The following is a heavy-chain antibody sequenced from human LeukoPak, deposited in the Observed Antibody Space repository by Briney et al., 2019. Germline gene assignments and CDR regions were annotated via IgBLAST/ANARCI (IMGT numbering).Heavy chain of an antibody. V-gene: IGHV4-59*01. CDR3: ARAGSMFGVVVFDY. Sequence: NPSEALSLTCTVSGGSISSYYWSWIRQPPGKGLEWIGYIFYTGTTHYNPSLHLRLTISVDTSKHQFSLKLSSVTAADTAVYYCARAGSMFGVVVFDYWGQGTLVTVSS. CDR2: IFYTGTT. J-gene: IGHJ4*02. D-gene: IGHD3-3*01. CDR1: GGSISSYY.